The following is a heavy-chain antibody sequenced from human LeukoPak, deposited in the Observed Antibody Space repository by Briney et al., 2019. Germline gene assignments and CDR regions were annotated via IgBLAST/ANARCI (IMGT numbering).Heavy chain of an antibody. CDR1: GYSINSGYY. V-gene: IGHV4-38-2*02. Sequence: PSETLSLTCTVSGYSINSGYYWGWIRQPPGKGLEWIGSIYHSGSTYYNPSLKSRVTISVDTSKNQFSLKLSSVTAADTAVYYCARDLRIAARPGWFDPWGQGTLVTVSS. CDR2: IYHSGST. D-gene: IGHD6-6*01. J-gene: IGHJ5*02. CDR3: ARDLRIAARPGWFDP.